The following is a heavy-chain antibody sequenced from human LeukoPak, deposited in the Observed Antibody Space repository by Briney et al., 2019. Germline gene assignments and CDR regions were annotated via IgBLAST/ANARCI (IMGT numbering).Heavy chain of an antibody. Sequence: ASVKVSCKASGYTFTSYDINWVRQATGQGLEWMGWMNPNSGNTGYAQKFQGRVTMTRNTSISTAYMELSSLRAEDTAVYYCAKGRLGYDFWSGYYLGYWGQGTLVTVSS. V-gene: IGHV1-8*01. D-gene: IGHD3-3*01. CDR2: MNPNSGNT. CDR1: GYTFTSYD. CDR3: AKGRLGYDFWSGYYLGY. J-gene: IGHJ4*02.